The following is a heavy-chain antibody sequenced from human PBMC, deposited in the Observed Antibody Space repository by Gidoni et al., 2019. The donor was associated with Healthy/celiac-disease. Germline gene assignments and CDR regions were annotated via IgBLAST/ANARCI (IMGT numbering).Heavy chain of an antibody. Sequence: QVQLVQSGAEVKKPGASVKVSCKASGYTFTSHGISWVRKAPGQGLEWMGWISAYKGNTNYAQKLQGRVTMTTDTSTSTAYMELRSLRSDDTAVYYCARDWSRVVPAAMVSFGGADAFDIWGQGTMVTVSS. D-gene: IGHD2-2*01. CDR3: ARDWSRVVPAAMVSFGGADAFDI. V-gene: IGHV1-18*01. CDR1: GYTFTSHG. CDR2: ISAYKGNT. J-gene: IGHJ3*02.